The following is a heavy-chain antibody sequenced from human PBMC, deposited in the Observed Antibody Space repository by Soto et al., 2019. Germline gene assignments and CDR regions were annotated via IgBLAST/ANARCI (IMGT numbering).Heavy chain of an antibody. Sequence: SVNLSCKTPGYTFTGYSLHWVRQAPGQRLEWMGWMNPISGNTGYAQQFQGRVTMTRDTSMSTAYMELTRLTSEDKAVYFCARVESNSTPAAYSFTGLDVWGQGTTVT. CDR3: ARVESNSTPAAYSFTGLDV. CDR1: GYTFTGYS. D-gene: IGHD2-15*01. CDR2: MNPISGNT. J-gene: IGHJ6*02. V-gene: IGHV1-8*01.